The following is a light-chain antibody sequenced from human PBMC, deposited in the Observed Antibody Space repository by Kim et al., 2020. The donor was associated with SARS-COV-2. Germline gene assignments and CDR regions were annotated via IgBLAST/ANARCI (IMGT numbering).Light chain of an antibody. CDR3: QAWDTTAWV. Sequence: VSPGQTTSITCSGNNLGDKFACWYQQKPGQSPVLVIYQDNKRPSGIPERFSGSNSGNTATLTISGTQAMDEADYYCQAWDTTAWVFGTGTKVTVL. J-gene: IGLJ1*01. CDR2: QDN. CDR1: NLGDKF. V-gene: IGLV3-1*01.